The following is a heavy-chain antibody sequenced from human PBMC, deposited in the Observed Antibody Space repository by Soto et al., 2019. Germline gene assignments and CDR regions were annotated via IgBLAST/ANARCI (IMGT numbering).Heavy chain of an antibody. Sequence: QVQLVQSGAEVKKPGSSVKVSCKASGGTFSSYAISWVRQAPGQGLEWMGGIIPIFGTANYAQKFQGRVTITADKSTSTAYMELSSLRSEDTALYYWARARTLVEGATDYYYGMDVWGQGTTVTVSS. V-gene: IGHV1-69*06. J-gene: IGHJ6*02. D-gene: IGHD5-12*01. CDR2: IIPIFGTA. CDR1: GGTFSSYA. CDR3: ARARTLVEGATDYYYGMDV.